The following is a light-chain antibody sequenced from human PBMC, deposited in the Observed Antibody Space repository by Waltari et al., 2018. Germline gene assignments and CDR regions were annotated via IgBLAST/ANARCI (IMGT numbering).Light chain of an antibody. CDR3: AAWDDSLSGRF. J-gene: IGLJ1*01. V-gene: IGLV1-47*01. Sequence: QSFLTPPPSASGTPGQRVLLSCSGSSSNIGKSSFLWYQQVPGTAPKLLIYRNNQRPSGVPDRFSGSKSGTSASLAISGLRSEDEADYYCAAWDDSLSGRFFGSGTKVTVL. CDR2: RNN. CDR1: SSNIGKSS.